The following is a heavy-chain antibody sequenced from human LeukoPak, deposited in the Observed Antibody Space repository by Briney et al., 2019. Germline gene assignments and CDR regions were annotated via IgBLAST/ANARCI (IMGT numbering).Heavy chain of an antibody. V-gene: IGHV5-51*01. D-gene: IGHD3-3*01. CDR3: ARRRFLEWYFDY. Sequence: GESLKISCKGSGYSFTSYWVAWVRQMPGKGLEWMGIIYPGDSDTRYSPSFQGQVTISADKSISTAYLQWSSLEASDTAMYYCARRRFLEWYFDYWGQGTLVTVSS. J-gene: IGHJ4*02. CDR2: IYPGDSDT. CDR1: GYSFTSYW.